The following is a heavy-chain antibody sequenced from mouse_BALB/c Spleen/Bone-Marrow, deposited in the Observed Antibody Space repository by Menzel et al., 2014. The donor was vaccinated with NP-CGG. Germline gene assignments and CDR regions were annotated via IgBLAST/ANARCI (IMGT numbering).Heavy chain of an antibody. Sequence: SGAELVRPGALVKLSCKASGSNIKDYYMHWVKQRPEQGLEWIGWIDPENGNTIYDPKFHGKASITPDTSSNTAYLQLSSLTSEDTAVYYCARWDSSGYVGFAYWGQGTLVTVSA. J-gene: IGHJ3*01. D-gene: IGHD3-2*01. CDR1: GSNIKDYY. CDR2: IDPENGNT. CDR3: ARWDSSGYVGFAY. V-gene: IGHV14-1*02.